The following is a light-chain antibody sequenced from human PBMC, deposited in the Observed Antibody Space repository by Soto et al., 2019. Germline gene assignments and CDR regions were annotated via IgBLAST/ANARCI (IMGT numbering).Light chain of an antibody. CDR3: AAWDGSLNVVL. Sequence: QSVLTQPPSASGTPGQRVTISCSGSSSNIGTNTVNWYQQLPGSAPKLLLYSTNQRPSGVPGRFSGSKSGTSASLAISGLQSDDEADYYCAAWDGSLNVVLFGGGTKLTVL. CDR1: SSNIGTNT. V-gene: IGLV1-44*01. CDR2: STN. J-gene: IGLJ2*01.